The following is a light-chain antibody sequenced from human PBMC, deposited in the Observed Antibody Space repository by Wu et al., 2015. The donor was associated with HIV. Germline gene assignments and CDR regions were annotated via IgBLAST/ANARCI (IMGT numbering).Light chain of an antibody. J-gene: IGKJ2*01. CDR3: QQYINSPVT. CDR2: GAS. V-gene: IGKV3-20*01. CDR1: QSVTDNY. Sequence: NALTQSPGTLALSPGESATLSCRASQSVTDNYLAWYQQKPGQAPRLLMFGASTRATGIPDRFSGSGSGTVFTLTISRLEPEDFAVYYCQQYINSPVTFGQGTNWRS.